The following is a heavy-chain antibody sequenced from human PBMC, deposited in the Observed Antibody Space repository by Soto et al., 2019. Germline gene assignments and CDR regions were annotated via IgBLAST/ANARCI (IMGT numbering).Heavy chain of an antibody. J-gene: IGHJ3*02. V-gene: IGHV3-23*01. CDR3: VKDRMDHNSVWDPFDI. Sequence: EVHLLESGGGLVQPGGSLRLSCAASGFTFSIFAMSWVRQAPGKGLEWVSSIGGGDHERYYTDSVRGRFTISRDNSKNMVFLQMNSLRAEDTAIYYCVKDRMDHNSVWDPFDIWGQGTMVTVSS. CDR2: IGGGDHER. CDR1: GFTFSIFA. D-gene: IGHD1-20*01.